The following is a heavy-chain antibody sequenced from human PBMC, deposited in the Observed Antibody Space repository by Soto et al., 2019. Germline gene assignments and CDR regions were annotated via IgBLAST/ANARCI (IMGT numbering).Heavy chain of an antibody. D-gene: IGHD6-13*01. J-gene: IGHJ4*02. CDR1: GGSISSSNW. V-gene: IGHV4-4*02. CDR2: IYHSGST. CDR3: ARERVYSSSSKFDY. Sequence: PSETLSLTCAVSGGSISSSNWWSWVRQPPGKGLEWIGEIYHSGSTNYNPSLKSRVTISVDKSKNQFSLKLSSVTAADTAVYYCARERVYSSSSKFDYWGQGTLVTVSS.